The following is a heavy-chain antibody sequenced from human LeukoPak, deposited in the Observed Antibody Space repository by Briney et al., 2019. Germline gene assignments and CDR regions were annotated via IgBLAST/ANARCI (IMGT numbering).Heavy chain of an antibody. V-gene: IGHV3-30*02. CDR3: ASVLSGWYADWFDP. J-gene: IGHJ5*02. CDR1: GFTFSSYG. CDR2: IRYDGSNK. D-gene: IGHD6-19*01. Sequence: PGGSLRLSCAASGFTFSSYGMHWVRQAPGKGLEWVAFIRYDGSNKYYADSVKGRFPISRDNSKNTLYLQMNSLSAEDTAVYYCASVLSGWYADWFDPWGQGTLVTVSS.